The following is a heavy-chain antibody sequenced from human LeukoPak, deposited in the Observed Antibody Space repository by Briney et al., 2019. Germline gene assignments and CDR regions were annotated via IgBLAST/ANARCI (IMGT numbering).Heavy chain of an antibody. V-gene: IGHV4-30-2*01. D-gene: IGHD3-9*01. CDR1: GDSISRGGYS. J-gene: IGHJ4*02. Sequence: PSKTLSLTCDVSGDSISRGGYSWTWVRQPPGKGLEWIGYMYHDGTTFYDPSLERRVTISKHRSKNQFSLRLSSVTAADTAVYYCARAPDHSDILTGYFDYWGQGTLVTVSS. CDR3: ARAPDHSDILTGYFDY. CDR2: MYHDGTT.